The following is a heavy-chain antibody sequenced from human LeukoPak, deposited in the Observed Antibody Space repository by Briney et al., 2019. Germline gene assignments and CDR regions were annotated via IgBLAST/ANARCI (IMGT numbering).Heavy chain of an antibody. CDR1: GGSISRSTYH. CDR3: ARLHQYHDMDV. CDR2: IYYSGST. V-gene: IGHV4-39*01. J-gene: IGHJ6*02. Sequence: SETLSLTCDVSGGSISRSTYHWGWIRQPPGKGLEWIGSIYYSGSTYYNPTLKSRVTISVDTSKNQFSLKLSSVTAADTAVYYCARLHQYHDMDVWGQGTTVTVSS. D-gene: IGHD5-24*01.